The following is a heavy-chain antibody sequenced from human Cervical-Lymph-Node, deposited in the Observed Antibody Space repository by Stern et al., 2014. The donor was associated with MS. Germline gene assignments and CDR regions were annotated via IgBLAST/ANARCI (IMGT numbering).Heavy chain of an antibody. Sequence: QVQLVQSGAEVKKPGASVKVSCKASGYNFTGFYMHWVRQAPGKGLEWVGRINAYSGDSKHAQKCQGRVTLTRDTSISTAYMELSSLRSDDTAMYYCSTAYYAGIDIWGQGTTVTVSS. V-gene: IGHV1-2*06. CDR1: GYNFTGFY. J-gene: IGHJ3*02. D-gene: IGHD3-10*01. CDR2: INAYSGDS. CDR3: STAYYAGIDI.